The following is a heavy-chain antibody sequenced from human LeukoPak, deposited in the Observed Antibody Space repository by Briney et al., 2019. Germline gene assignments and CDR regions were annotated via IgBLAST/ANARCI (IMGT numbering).Heavy chain of an antibody. Sequence: TSLRLSCTAPGFTFSSYAIHWIRQAPGKGLEWVALVWHDGSNRYYSEAVKGRFTISRDNSKNTVYLQINSLRAEDTAVYYCARELFGSGSFPDYWGQGTRVTVSS. V-gene: IGHV3-33*01. CDR1: GFTFSSYA. CDR2: VWHDGSNR. CDR3: ARELFGSGSFPDY. D-gene: IGHD3-10*01. J-gene: IGHJ4*02.